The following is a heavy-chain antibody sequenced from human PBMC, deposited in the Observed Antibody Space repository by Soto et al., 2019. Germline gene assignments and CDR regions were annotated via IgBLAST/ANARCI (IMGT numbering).Heavy chain of an antibody. CDR3: AKFGVVGLPGYFDC. CDR1: GFTFSAYV. CDR2: XXXXGXSX. D-gene: IGHD2-2*01. J-gene: IGHJ4*02. Sequence: GGSLRLSCATSGFTFSAYVISWVRQAPGKGLEWXSSXXXXGXSXYXXXXXXGRFAISRDNSKNTLYLQMNSLRAEDKAVYYCAKFGVVGLPGYFDCWGQGTLVTVS. V-gene: IGHV3-23*01.